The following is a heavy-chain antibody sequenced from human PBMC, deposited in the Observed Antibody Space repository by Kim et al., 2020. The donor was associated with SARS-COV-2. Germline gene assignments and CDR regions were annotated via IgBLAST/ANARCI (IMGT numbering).Heavy chain of an antibody. CDR3: VREHRTVRKWSHNGMDV. D-gene: IGHD4-17*01. Sequence: GGSLRLSCAASGFIFSSHAMHWVRQAPGKGLEWVAVISYDGSNTDYTDSMKGRIIISRDDSRNMLYLQMNNLRDEDTAVFYCVREHRTVRKWSHNGMDV. J-gene: IGHJ6*01. CDR1: GFIFSSHA. CDR2: ISYDGSNT. V-gene: IGHV3-30*04.